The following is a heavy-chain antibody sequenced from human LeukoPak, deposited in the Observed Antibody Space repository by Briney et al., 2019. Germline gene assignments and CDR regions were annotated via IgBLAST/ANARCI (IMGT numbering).Heavy chain of an antibody. J-gene: IGHJ3*02. V-gene: IGHV4-39*07. CDR1: GDSISGSSNY. Sequence: SETLSLTCTVSGDSISGSSNYWGWIRQPPGKGLEWIGSIYYSGSTNYNPSLKSRVTISVDTSKNQFSLKLSSVTAADTAVYYCARVHLRQLGAFDIWGQGTMVPVSS. CDR3: ARVHLRQLGAFDI. CDR2: IYYSGST. D-gene: IGHD6-13*01.